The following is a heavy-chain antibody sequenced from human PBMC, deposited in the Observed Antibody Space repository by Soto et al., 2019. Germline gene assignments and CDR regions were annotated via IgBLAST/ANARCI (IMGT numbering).Heavy chain of an antibody. J-gene: IGHJ3*01. D-gene: IGHD3-10*02. CDR3: ARERWFNTLHYYYLLDV. Sequence: PGGSLRLSCVVSGFPFNNFWVTWVRQAPGKGLEWVAIIHPDGSEAYYVDSLKGRFTISRDNCKNSLYLQMNNLRVEDTAVYYCARERWFNTLHYYYLLDVWGQGTTVTVSS. CDR2: IHPDGSEA. V-gene: IGHV3-7*01. CDR1: GFPFNNFW.